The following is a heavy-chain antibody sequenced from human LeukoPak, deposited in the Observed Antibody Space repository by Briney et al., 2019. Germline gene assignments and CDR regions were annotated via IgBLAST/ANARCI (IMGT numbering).Heavy chain of an antibody. CDR2: IIPIFGTA. V-gene: IGHV1-69*06. Sequence: ASVKVSCKASGGTFSSYAISWVRQAPGQGLEWMGGIIPIFGTANYAQKFQGRVTITADKSTSTAYMELRSLRSDDTAVYYCARVGTVVRGDYWGQGTLVTVSS. CDR3: ARVGTVVRGDY. D-gene: IGHD4-23*01. CDR1: GGTFSSYA. J-gene: IGHJ4*02.